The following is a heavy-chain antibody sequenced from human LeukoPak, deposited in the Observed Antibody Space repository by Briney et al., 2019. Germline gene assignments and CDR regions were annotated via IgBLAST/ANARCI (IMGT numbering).Heavy chain of an antibody. V-gene: IGHV4-34*01. Sequence: SETLSLTCAVYGGSFSNYHWTWIRQPPGKGLEWIGSIHYSGSPYYNPSLKSRVTISVDTSKNQFSLKLSSVTAADTAVYYCARDVYYGSGSYSDYWGQGTLVTVSS. CDR1: GGSFSNYH. CDR3: ARDVYYGSGSYSDY. CDR2: IHYSGSP. J-gene: IGHJ4*02. D-gene: IGHD3-10*01.